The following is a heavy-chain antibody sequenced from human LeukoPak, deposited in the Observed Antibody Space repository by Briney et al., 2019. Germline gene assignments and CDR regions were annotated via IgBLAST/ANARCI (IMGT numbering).Heavy chain of an antibody. CDR2: MYYTGTT. J-gene: IGHJ3*02. V-gene: IGHV4-59*01. D-gene: IGHD3-22*01. CDR1: GGSISSYY. Sequence: PSETLSLTCTVSGGSISSYYWSWIRQPPGKGLEWIGYMYYTGTTNYNPSLKSRVTISVDRSKNQFSLKLTSVTPADTAVYYCAREISMTVGGGAFDIWGQGTMVTVSS. CDR3: AREISMTVGGGAFDI.